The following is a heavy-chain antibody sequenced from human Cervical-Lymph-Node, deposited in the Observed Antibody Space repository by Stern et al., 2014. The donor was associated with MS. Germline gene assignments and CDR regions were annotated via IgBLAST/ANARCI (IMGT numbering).Heavy chain of an antibody. CDR3: ARLSTAVDF. Sequence: VQLVESGPGLVKPSETLSLTCAVSGGSISSRYWGWIRQPPGKGLEWIGLISHSGDTKCNPSLKSRVTISLDTSKNQFSLKVPSVTAADTAVYYCARLSTAVDFWGQGTLVTVSS. CDR1: GGSISSRY. CDR2: ISHSGDT. V-gene: IGHV4-59*08. J-gene: IGHJ4*02.